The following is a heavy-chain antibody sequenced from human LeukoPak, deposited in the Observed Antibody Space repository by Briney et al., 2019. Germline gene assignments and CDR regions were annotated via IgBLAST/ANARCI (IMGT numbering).Heavy chain of an antibody. Sequence: GRSLRLSCAADGFTFDDYAMHWVRQAPGNGLEWVLGISWNSGSIGYADSVKGRFTISRDNAKNSLYLQMNSLRAEDTALYYCAKEAQYCSSTSCYYYGMDVWGQGTTVTVSS. D-gene: IGHD2-2*01. J-gene: IGHJ6*02. CDR2: ISWNSGSI. CDR1: GFTFDDYA. V-gene: IGHV3-9*01. CDR3: AKEAQYCSSTSCYYYGMDV.